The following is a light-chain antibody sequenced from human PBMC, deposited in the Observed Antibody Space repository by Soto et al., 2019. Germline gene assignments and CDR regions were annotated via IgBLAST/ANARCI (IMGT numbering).Light chain of an antibody. J-gene: IGLJ1*01. CDR1: SGDVGGYNY. CDR2: EVS. Sequence: QSVLTQPPSASGSPGQSVTISCTGTSGDVGGYNYVSWYQQHPGKAPKLMIYEVSERPSGVPDRFSGSKSSNTASLTVSGLQAEDEADYYCSSYAGSYTPYVFXTGTKVTVL. CDR3: SSYAGSYTPYV. V-gene: IGLV2-8*01.